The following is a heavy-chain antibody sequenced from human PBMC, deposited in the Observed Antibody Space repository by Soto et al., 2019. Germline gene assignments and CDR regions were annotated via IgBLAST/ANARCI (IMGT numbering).Heavy chain of an antibody. CDR2: INSDGSST. J-gene: IGHJ4*02. Sequence: PGGSLRLSCAASGFTFGSSAMSWVRQAPGKGLEWVSRINSDGSSTSYADSVKGRFTISRDNAKNTLYLQMNSLRAEDTAVYYCAAAYCADDCSNLGWYFNFWGQGTLVTVSS. D-gene: IGHD2-21*02. CDR3: AAAYCADDCSNLGWYFNF. V-gene: IGHV3-74*01. CDR1: GFTFGSSA.